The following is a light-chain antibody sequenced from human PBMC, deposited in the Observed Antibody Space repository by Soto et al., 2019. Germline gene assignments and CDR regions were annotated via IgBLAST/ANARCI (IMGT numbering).Light chain of an antibody. CDR2: GAS. V-gene: IGKV3-20*01. CDR3: QQYAGSPT. CDR1: QSVASTY. J-gene: IGKJ5*01. Sequence: EIVLTQSPGTLSLSPGERATLSCWASQSVASTYLGWYQQKPGQAPRLLIYGASSRATGIPDRFSGSGSGTDFTLTISRLEPEDFALYYCQQYAGSPTFGQGTRL.